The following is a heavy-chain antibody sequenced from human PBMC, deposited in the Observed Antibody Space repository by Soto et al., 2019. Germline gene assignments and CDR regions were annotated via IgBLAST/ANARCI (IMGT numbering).Heavy chain of an antibody. V-gene: IGHV3-23*01. Sequence: GGSLRLSCAASGFTFSSYAMSWVRQAPGKGLEWVSAISGSGGSTYYADSVKGRFTISRDNSKNTLYLQMNSLRAEDTAVYYCARNPRYCTNGVCSNYYYYYMDVWGKGTTVTVSS. CDR3: ARNPRYCTNGVCSNYYYYYMDV. CDR2: ISGSGGST. CDR1: GFTFSSYA. J-gene: IGHJ6*03. D-gene: IGHD2-8*01.